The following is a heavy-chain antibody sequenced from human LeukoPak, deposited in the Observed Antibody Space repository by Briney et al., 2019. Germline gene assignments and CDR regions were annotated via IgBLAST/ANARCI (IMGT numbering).Heavy chain of an antibody. CDR2: INPNSGNT. Sequence: ASVKVSCKASGYTFKRYDINWVRQAPGQGLEWMGWINPNSGNTGHAQRFQGRITITKNTSISTAYMEVSSLRPEDTAVYYCARAPTTANYHYYYMDVWGKGTTVTVSS. D-gene: IGHD1-14*01. J-gene: IGHJ6*03. CDR1: GYTFKRYD. CDR3: ARAPTTANYHYYYMDV. V-gene: IGHV1-8*03.